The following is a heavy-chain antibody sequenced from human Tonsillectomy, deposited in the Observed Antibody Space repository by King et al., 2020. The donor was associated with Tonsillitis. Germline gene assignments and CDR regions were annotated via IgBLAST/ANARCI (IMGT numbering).Heavy chain of an antibody. CDR3: ARHRGVGTTEDAFDI. Sequence: VQLVESGGGLVQPGGSLRLSCAASGFTVSGNYMSWLRQAPGKGREWVSVIYSGGSTYYADSVKGRFTISRDNSKNTLYLQMNSLRAEDTALYYCARHRGVGTTEDAFDIWGQGTMVTVSS. V-gene: IGHV3-66*04. D-gene: IGHD1-26*01. CDR2: IYSGGST. J-gene: IGHJ3*02. CDR1: GFTVSGNY.